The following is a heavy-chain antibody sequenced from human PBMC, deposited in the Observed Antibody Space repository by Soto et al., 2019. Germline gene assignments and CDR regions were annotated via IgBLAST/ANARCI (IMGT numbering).Heavy chain of an antibody. D-gene: IGHD5-12*01. CDR1: GGTFSSYA. Sequence: QVQLVQSGAEVKKPGSSVKVSCKASGGTFSSYAISWVRQAPGQGLEWMGGIIPIFGTANYAQKFQGRVTITADESTSTAYMELSSLRSEDTTVYYCARGMEMATLKGDWFDPWGQGTLVTVSS. CDR2: IIPIFGTA. J-gene: IGHJ5*02. CDR3: ARGMEMATLKGDWFDP. V-gene: IGHV1-69*01.